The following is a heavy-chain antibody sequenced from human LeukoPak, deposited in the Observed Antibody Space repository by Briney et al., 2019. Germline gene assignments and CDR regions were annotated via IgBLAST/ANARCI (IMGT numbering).Heavy chain of an antibody. J-gene: IGHJ5*01. CDR2: INPNSGGT. CDR3: AREIGYSSSWYIAS. Sequence: ASVKVSCKASGYTFTGYYMHWVRQAPGQGLEWMGWINPNSGGTNYAQKFQGRITMTRDTSISTTYLELSRLRSDDTAVYYCAREIGYSSSWYIASWGQGTLVTVSS. CDR1: GYTFTGYY. V-gene: IGHV1-2*02. D-gene: IGHD6-13*01.